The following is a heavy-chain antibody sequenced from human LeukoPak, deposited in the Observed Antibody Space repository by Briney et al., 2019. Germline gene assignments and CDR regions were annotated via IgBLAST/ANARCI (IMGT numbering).Heavy chain of an antibody. V-gene: IGHV4-4*07. D-gene: IGHD3-22*01. CDR2: IYTTGNA. J-gene: IGHJ5*02. Sequence: SETLSLTCTVSGGSISSYYWSWIRQPAGKGLEWIGRIYTTGNANYNPSLKSRVTMSIDTSKKQFSLNLSSVTAADTAVYYCARGKYYYDSNSSYRYFDPWGQGTLVTVSS. CDR3: ARGKYYYDSNSSYRYFDP. CDR1: GGSISSYY.